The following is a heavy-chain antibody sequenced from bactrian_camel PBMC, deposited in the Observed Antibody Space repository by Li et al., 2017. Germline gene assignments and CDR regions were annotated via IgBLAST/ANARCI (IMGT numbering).Heavy chain of an antibody. J-gene: IGHJ4*01. CDR1: GHTDSIDSLIT. CDR2: IASNGRT. Sequence: HVQLVESGGDSVQAGGTLRLSCVASGHTDSIDSLITMGWLRQAPGKEREGVATIASNGRTEFADSVKGRFTISQDNAKNTVTLQMNRLNPDDTAMYYCAGVEIDRLCRWTEFSYWGQGTQVTVS. V-gene: IGHV3S53*01. CDR3: AGVEIDRLCRWTEFSY. D-gene: IGHD4*01.